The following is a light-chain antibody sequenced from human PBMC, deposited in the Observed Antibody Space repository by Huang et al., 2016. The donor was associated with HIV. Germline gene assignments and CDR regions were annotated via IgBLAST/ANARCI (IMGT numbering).Light chain of an antibody. J-gene: IGKJ3*01. CDR2: AGS. Sequence: IQLTQSPSSLSASVGDRVTINCPASQDIISYLAWYQQQPGKAPNLLIYAGSTLESGVPSRFSGSGSGTDFTLTSNNLQPEDFATYYCLQLNTYPGTFGPGTNVDV. V-gene: IGKV1-9*01. CDR1: QDIISY. CDR3: LQLNTYPGT.